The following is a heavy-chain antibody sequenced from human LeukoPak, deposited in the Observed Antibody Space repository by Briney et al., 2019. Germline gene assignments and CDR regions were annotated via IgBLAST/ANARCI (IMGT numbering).Heavy chain of an antibody. V-gene: IGHV3-48*01. CDR1: GFTFSSYS. Sequence: GGSLRLSCAASGFTFSSYSMNWVRQAPGKGLEWVSYISSSSSTIYYADSVKGRFTISRDNAKNSLYLQMNSLRAEDTAVYYCARDLPIQHTYYGDGGRFDYWGQGTLVTVSS. CDR2: ISSSSSTI. CDR3: ARDLPIQHTYYGDGGRFDY. J-gene: IGHJ4*02. D-gene: IGHD3-10*01.